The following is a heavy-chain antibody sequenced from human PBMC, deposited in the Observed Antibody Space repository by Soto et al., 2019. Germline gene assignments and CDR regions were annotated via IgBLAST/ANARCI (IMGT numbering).Heavy chain of an antibody. CDR1: GGTFSSYT. D-gene: IGHD6-19*01. CDR2: IIPILGIA. J-gene: IGHJ5*02. CDR3: ARVVAVAGTSWFDP. V-gene: IGHV1-69*02. Sequence: QVQLVQSGAEVKKPGSSVKVSCKASGGTFSSYTISWVRQAPGQGLEWMGRIIPILGIANYAQKFQGRVTMTADKSTSTAYMELSSLRSEDTAVYYCARVVAVAGTSWFDPWGQGTLVTVSS.